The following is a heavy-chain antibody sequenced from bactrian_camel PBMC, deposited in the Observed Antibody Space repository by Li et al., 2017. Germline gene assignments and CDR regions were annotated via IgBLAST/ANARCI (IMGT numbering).Heavy chain of an antibody. CDR3: AADVSGSCGSDYDVPGWY. V-gene: IGHV3S63*01. CDR2: TISSERST. Sequence: QLVESGGGSVQAGGSLRLSCAASGFTFDDHDMGWFRQAHGDGCELVSTISSERSTYYADSVKGRFTISRDNAKKSLSLQMTRLKPEDSAMYYCAADVSGSCGSDYDVPGWYWGQGTQVTVS. CDR1: GFTFDDHD. D-gene: IGHD2*01. J-gene: IGHJ4*01.